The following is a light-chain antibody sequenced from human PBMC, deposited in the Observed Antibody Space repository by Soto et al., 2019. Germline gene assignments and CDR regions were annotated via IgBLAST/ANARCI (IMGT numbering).Light chain of an antibody. J-gene: IGLJ2*01. CDR3: AAWDDTLNGLV. V-gene: IGLV1-36*01. Sequence: QSVLTQTPSVSAAPRQRVTISCSGSSSNIGNNGVSWYQQLPGKAPKLLIYYDDLLPSGVSDRFSGSKSDTSASLAIGGLQSEDEADYYCAAWDDTLNGLVFGGGTKVTVL. CDR2: YDD. CDR1: SSNIGNNG.